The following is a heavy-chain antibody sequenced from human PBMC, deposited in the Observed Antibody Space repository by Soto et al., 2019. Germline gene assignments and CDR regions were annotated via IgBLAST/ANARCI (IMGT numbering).Heavy chain of an antibody. CDR2: IIPIFGTA. Sequence: QVQLVQSGAEVKKPGSSVKVSCKASGGTFSSYAISWVRKAPGQGLEWMGGIIPIFGTANDAQKFQGRVTINADESTSTDYMELSILRSEDTAVYYCARKGAVTMVRGALPDYWGQGTLGTVSS. CDR3: ARKGAVTMVRGALPDY. J-gene: IGHJ4*02. D-gene: IGHD3-10*01. V-gene: IGHV1-69*12. CDR1: GGTFSSYA.